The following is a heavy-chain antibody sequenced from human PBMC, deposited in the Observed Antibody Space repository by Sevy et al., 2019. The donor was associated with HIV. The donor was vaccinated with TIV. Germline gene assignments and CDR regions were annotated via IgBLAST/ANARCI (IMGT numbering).Heavy chain of an antibody. CDR3: ARERITMVRGVFDS. CDR2: IYYSGST. V-gene: IGHV4-31*03. CDR1: GGSISSGGYY. J-gene: IGHJ4*02. Sequence: SETLSLTCTVSGGSISSGGYYWTWIRQHPGKGLEWIGYIYYSGSTYYNPSLKSRVTISIDTSKNQFSLRLSSVTAADTAVYYCARERITMVRGVFDSWGPGTLVTVSS. D-gene: IGHD3-10*01.